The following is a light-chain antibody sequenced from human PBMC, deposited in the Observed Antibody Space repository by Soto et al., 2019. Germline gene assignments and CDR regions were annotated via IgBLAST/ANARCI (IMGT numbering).Light chain of an antibody. J-gene: IGKJ4*01. CDR2: WAS. CDR1: QSILYSSNNKNY. CDR3: QQYYSSPLT. Sequence: DIVMTQSPDSLTVSLGARATINCKSSQSILYSSNNKNYLGWYQQKPGQHPKLLIYWASTRESGVPDRFSGSGSGTDFTLTISSLQAEDVAVYYCQQYYSSPLTFGGGTKVEIK. V-gene: IGKV4-1*01.